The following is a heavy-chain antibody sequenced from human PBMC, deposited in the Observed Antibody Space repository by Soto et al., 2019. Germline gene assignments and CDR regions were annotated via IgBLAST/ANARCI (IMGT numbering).Heavy chain of an antibody. V-gene: IGHV4-59*01. CDR3: ARDKITGLFDY. D-gene: IGHD2-8*02. Sequence: LSLTCTVHDRSISSYYWHRIRQPPGKGLEWIGYIYYRGSTNYNPSLKSRVTISVDTSKNQFSLKLSSVTAADTAVYYCARDKITGLFDYWGQGTLVTVS. CDR2: IYYRGST. CDR1: DRSISSYY. J-gene: IGHJ4*02.